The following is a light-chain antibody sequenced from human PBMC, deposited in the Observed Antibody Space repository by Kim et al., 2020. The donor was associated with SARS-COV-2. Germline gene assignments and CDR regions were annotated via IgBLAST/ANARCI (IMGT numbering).Light chain of an antibody. Sequence: SLSPGERATLSCRASQSVSSNFLAWYQHKAGQTPRLLIYYASRRATGTPNRFSGSGSGTDFTLTISRLEPEDFAVYYCQQYADSYTFGQGTKLEIK. J-gene: IGKJ2*01. CDR2: YAS. CDR3: QQYADSYT. V-gene: IGKV3-20*01. CDR1: QSVSSNF.